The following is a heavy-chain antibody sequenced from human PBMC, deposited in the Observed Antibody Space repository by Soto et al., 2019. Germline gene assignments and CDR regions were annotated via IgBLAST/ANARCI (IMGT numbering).Heavy chain of an antibody. CDR2: IIPIFGTA. V-gene: IGHV1-69*13. Sequence: SVKVSCKASGGTFNSYAISWVRQAPGQGLEWMGGIIPIFGTANYAQKFQGRVTITADESTSTAYMELSSLRSEDTAVYYCARDYYSNYHYYGMDVWGQGTTVTVSS. CDR3: ARDYYSNYHYYGMDV. D-gene: IGHD4-4*01. CDR1: GGTFNSYA. J-gene: IGHJ6*02.